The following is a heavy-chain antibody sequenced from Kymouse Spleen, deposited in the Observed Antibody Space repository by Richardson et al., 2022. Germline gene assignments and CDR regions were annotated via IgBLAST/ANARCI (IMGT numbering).Heavy chain of an antibody. D-gene: IGHD1-7*01. CDR3: ARDDGTTRYFDY. Sequence: QVQLVQSGAEVKKPGASVKVSCKASGYTFTSYAMHWVRQAPGQRLEWMGWINAGNGNTKYSQKFQGRVTITRDTSASTAYMELSSLRSEDTAVYYCARDDGTTRYFDYWGQGTLVTVSS. J-gene: IGHJ4*02. CDR2: INAGNGNT. V-gene: IGHV1-3*01. CDR1: GYTFTSYA.